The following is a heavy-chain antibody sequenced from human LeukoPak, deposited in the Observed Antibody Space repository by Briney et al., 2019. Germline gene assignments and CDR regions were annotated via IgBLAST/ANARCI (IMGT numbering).Heavy chain of an antibody. J-gene: IGHJ6*02. D-gene: IGHD4-11*01. V-gene: IGHV4-31*03. CDR2: IYYSGST. CDR1: GGSISSGGYY. Sequence: TQTLSLTYTVSGGSISSGGYYWSWIRQHPGKGLEWIGYIYYSGSTYYNPSLKSRVTISVDTSKNQFSLKLSSVTAADTAVYYCAREVSSVRYYGMDVWGQGTTVTVSS. CDR3: AREVSSVRYYGMDV.